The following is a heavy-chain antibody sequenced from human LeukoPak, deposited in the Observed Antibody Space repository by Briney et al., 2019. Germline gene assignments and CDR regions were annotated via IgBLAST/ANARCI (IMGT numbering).Heavy chain of an antibody. V-gene: IGHV1-2*02. CDR3: ASGREYCSGGSCYSSDDAFDI. Sequence: ASVKVSCKASGYTFTGYYMHWVRQALGQGLEWMGWINPNSGGTNYAQKFQGRVTMTRDTSISTAYMELSRLRSDDTAVYYCASGREYCSGGSCYSSDDAFDIWGQGTMDTVSS. J-gene: IGHJ3*02. CDR1: GYTFTGYY. CDR2: INPNSGGT. D-gene: IGHD2-15*01.